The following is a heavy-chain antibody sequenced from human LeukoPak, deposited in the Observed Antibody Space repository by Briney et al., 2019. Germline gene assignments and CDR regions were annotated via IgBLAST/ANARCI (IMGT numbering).Heavy chain of an antibody. J-gene: IGHJ4*02. CDR2: FSGSGSST. CDR1: GFTFESYA. D-gene: IGHD3-3*01. CDR3: AKRRCYDFWSPSPFEY. Sequence: GSLRLSCAVSGFTFESYAMSWVRQAPGKGLEWVSSFSGSGSSTQYADSVKGRFTISRDNSNNALYLQMNSLRGDDTAVYYCAKRRCYDFWSPSPFEYWGQGTLVTVSS. V-gene: IGHV3-23*01.